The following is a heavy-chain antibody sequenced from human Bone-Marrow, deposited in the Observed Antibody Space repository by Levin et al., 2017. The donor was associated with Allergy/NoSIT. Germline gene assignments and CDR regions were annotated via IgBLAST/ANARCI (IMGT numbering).Heavy chain of an antibody. Sequence: PGGSLRLSCTVSGFRFSDYSIYWVRQAPGKGLEWISSISSDSSDLYYADSVKGRFTISRDNAKNSLTLQMNSLRAEDTAVYYCARGIIGDVRVAHKEAFDIWGQGTMVSVSS. V-gene: IGHV3-21*01. CDR2: ISSDSSDL. CDR3: ARGIIGDVRVAHKEAFDI. J-gene: IGHJ3*02. CDR1: GFRFSDYS. D-gene: IGHD2-8*02.